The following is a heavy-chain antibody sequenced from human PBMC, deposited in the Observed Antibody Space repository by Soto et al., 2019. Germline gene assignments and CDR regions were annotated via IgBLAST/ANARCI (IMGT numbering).Heavy chain of an antibody. CDR3: ARKDIAGNSVDF. Sequence: GESLKISCKGSGYTFASFWIGWVRQMPGKGLEWMGIIYPGDSDTRYSPSFQGQVTISADKSISTAYLQWSSLKASDSAMFYCARKDIAGNSVDFWGQGTLVTVSS. CDR1: GYTFASFW. J-gene: IGHJ4*02. D-gene: IGHD6-13*01. CDR2: IYPGDSDT. V-gene: IGHV5-51*01.